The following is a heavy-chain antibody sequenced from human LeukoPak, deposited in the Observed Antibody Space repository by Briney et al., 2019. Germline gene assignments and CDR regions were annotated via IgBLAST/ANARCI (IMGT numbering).Heavy chain of an antibody. CDR2: INPNSGGT. Sequence: ASVKVSCKASGYTFTGYYMHWVRQAPGQGLERMGWINPNSGGTNYAQKFQGRVTMARDTSISTAYMELSRLRSDDTAVYYCARDPGYYYGMDVWGQGTTVTVSS. V-gene: IGHV1-2*02. J-gene: IGHJ6*02. CDR1: GYTFTGYY. CDR3: ARDPGYYYGMDV.